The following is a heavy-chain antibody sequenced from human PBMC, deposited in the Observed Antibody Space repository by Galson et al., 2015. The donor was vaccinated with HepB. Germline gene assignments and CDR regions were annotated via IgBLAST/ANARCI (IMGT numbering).Heavy chain of an antibody. CDR3: ARGSRGWIWFGEFLFDY. CDR2: IWYDGSNK. J-gene: IGHJ4*02. D-gene: IGHD3-10*01. V-gene: IGHV3-33*08. CDR1: GFTFSSYG. Sequence: SLRLSCADSGFTFSSYGMHWVRQAPGKGLEWVAVIWYDGSNKYYADSVKGRLTISRDNSKNTLYLQMNSLRAEDTAVYYCARGSRGWIWFGEFLFDYWGQGTLVTVSS.